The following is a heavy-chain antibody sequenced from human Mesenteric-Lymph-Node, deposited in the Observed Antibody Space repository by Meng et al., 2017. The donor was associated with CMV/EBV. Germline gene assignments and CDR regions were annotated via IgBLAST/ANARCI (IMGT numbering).Heavy chain of an antibody. Sequence: SETLSLTCTVSGGSVSSGPYYWSWIRQPPGKGLEWVAYVYYTGNTNYNPSLKNRATISVDTSKNQFSLKLSSVTAADTAVYYCARDGEWELHAFDIWGQGTMVTVSS. V-gene: IGHV4-61*01. CDR2: VYYTGNT. D-gene: IGHD1-26*01. CDR1: GGSVSSGPYY. CDR3: ARDGEWELHAFDI. J-gene: IGHJ3*02.